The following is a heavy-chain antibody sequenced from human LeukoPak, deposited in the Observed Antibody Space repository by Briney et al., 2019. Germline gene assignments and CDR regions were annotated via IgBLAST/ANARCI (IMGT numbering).Heavy chain of an antibody. CDR3: ASGILPVDTAMVRGEWFDP. D-gene: IGHD5-18*01. J-gene: IGHJ5*02. V-gene: IGHV1-2*02. CDR1: GYTFTGYY. Sequence: ASVRVSCKASGYTFTGYYMHWVRHAPGQGLEWMVWINPNSGGTNYAQKFICRVIRARDTSISTGYMELSRLRSDDTAVYYCASGILPVDTAMVRGEWFDPWRQETLVTVSS. CDR2: INPNSGGT.